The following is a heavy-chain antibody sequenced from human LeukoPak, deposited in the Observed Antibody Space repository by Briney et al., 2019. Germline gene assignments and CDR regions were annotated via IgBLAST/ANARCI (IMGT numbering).Heavy chain of an antibody. J-gene: IGHJ3*02. Sequence: PSETLSLTCTVSGGSISSYYWSWIRQPAGKGLEWIGRIYTSGSTYYNPSLKSRVTISVDTSKNQFSLKLSSVTAADTAVYYCARDPYDYVWGSYRYAAFDIWGQGTMVTVSS. CDR1: GGSISSYY. CDR3: ARDPYDYVWGSYRYAAFDI. D-gene: IGHD3-16*02. CDR2: IYTSGST. V-gene: IGHV4-4*07.